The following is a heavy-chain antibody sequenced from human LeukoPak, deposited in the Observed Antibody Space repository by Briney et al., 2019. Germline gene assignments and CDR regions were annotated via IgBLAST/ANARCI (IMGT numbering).Heavy chain of an antibody. CDR3: TKGESTAAGLPSDDY. CDR2: ISYDGSNK. V-gene: IGHV3-30*18. J-gene: IGHJ4*02. Sequence: GGSLRLSCAASGFTFSSYGMHWVRQAPGKGLEWVAVISYDGSNKYYADSVKGRFTISRDNSKNTLYLQMNSLRAEDTAVYYCTKGESTAAGLPSDDYWGQGTLVTVSS. D-gene: IGHD6-13*01. CDR1: GFTFSSYG.